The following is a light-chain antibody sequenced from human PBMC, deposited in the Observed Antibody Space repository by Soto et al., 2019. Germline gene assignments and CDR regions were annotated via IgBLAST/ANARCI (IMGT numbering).Light chain of an antibody. CDR2: WAS. Sequence: DIVMTHSPPSLPPPLAQPAPINCKSTQSILYNSNNKNYLAWYQQKPGQPPKLLTYWASTRESGVPDRFSGSGSGTDFTLTISSLQAEDVAVYFCQQYYSSPFTFGPGNKVDIK. J-gene: IGKJ3*01. CDR3: QQYYSSPFT. CDR1: QSILYNSNNKNY. V-gene: IGKV4-1*01.